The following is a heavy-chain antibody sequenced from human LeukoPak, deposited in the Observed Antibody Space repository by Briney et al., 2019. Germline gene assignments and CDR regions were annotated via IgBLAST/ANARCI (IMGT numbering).Heavy chain of an antibody. V-gene: IGHV4-39*01. J-gene: IGHJ4*02. CDR3: ARQGVRSSSWKG. D-gene: IGHD6-13*01. CDR1: GGSISSSSYY. CDR2: IYYSGST. Sequence: NPSETRSLTCTVSGGSISSSSYYWGWIRQPPGKGLEWIGSIYYSGSTYYNPSLKSRVTISVDTSKNQFSLKLSSVTAADTAVYYCARQGVRSSSWKGWGQGTLVTVSS.